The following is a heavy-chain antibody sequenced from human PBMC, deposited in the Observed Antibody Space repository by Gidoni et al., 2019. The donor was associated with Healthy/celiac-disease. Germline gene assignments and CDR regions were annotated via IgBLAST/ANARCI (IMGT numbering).Heavy chain of an antibody. D-gene: IGHD1-7*01. CDR2: TYYRSKWYN. CDR3: AKGNWNYEGNWFDP. J-gene: IGHJ5*02. CDR1: GDSVPSNSAA. Sequence: VQLPQSGPGLVKPSQTLSLTCATSGDSVPSNSAAWNLIRQSPSRGLEWLGRTYYRSKWYNEYAVTVKSRITINQDTSKNQFSLQLNSVTPEDTAVYYCAKGNWNYEGNWFDPWGQGTLVTVSS. V-gene: IGHV6-1*01.